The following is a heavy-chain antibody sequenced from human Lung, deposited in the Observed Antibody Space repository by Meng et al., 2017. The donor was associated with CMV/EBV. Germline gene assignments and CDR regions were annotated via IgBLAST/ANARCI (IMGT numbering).Heavy chain of an antibody. Sequence: ASXXVSXKDSGYTFTGYNIHWVRQAPGQGLEWMGWINPHSGDTKYAQKFQGRVTLTTDTSINTAYMEVSRLKSDDTAVFFCARLFHTSLGTNYYYGMDVLGLGXTVTVSS. CDR1: GYTFTGYN. CDR3: ARLFHTSLGTNYYYGMDV. CDR2: INPHSGDT. D-gene: IGHD3-10*01. J-gene: IGHJ6*02. V-gene: IGHV1-2*02.